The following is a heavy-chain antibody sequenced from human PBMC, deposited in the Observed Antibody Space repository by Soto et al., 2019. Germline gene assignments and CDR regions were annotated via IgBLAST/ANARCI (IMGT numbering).Heavy chain of an antibody. CDR2: IYHSGST. CDR3: ARAHYGDYGYGMDV. Sequence: SETLSLTCAVSGGSISSGGYSWSWIRQPPGKGLEWIGYIYHSGSTYCNPSLKSRVTISVDRSKNQFSLKLSSVTAADTAVYYCARAHYGDYGYGMDVWGQGTTVTVSS. J-gene: IGHJ6*02. V-gene: IGHV4-30-2*01. CDR1: GGSISSGGYS. D-gene: IGHD4-17*01.